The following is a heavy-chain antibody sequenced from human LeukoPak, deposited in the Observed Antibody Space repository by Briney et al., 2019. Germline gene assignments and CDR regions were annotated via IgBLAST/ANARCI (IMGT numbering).Heavy chain of an antibody. J-gene: IGHJ4*02. Sequence: SETLSLTCAAYGGSFSGYYWSWIRKPPGKGLKWIGEINHSGSTNYNPSLKSRVTISVDTSKNQFSLKLSSVTAADTAVYYCARGRGVVVPAAMAPGFDYWGQGTLVTVSS. CDR3: ARGRGVVVPAAMAPGFDY. V-gene: IGHV4-34*01. CDR2: INHSGST. D-gene: IGHD2-2*01. CDR1: GGSFSGYY.